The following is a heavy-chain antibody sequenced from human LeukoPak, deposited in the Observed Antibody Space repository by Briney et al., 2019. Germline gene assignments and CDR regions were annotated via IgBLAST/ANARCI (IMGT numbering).Heavy chain of an antibody. D-gene: IGHD4-23*01. V-gene: IGHV4-38-2*02. CDR3: ARLRVQNYGGNWGFDY. J-gene: IGHJ4*02. Sequence: SETLSLTCTVSGYSISSISSTYYWGWVRQSPGKGLEWIGSIHHSGSTYYNPSLQSRVTISVDTSKNQFSLKLSSVTAADTAVYYCARLRVQNYGGNWGFDYWGQGTLVTVSS. CDR2: IHHSGST. CDR1: GYSISSISSTYY.